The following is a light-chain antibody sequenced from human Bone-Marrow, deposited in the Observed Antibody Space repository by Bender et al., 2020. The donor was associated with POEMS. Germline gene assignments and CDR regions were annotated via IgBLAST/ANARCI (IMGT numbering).Light chain of an antibody. CDR1: SNDVGSYNL. V-gene: IGLV2-23*02. CDR3: CSYGGITYV. J-gene: IGLJ1*01. CDR2: EVT. Sequence: QSALTQPASVSGSPGQSITISCTGTSNDVGSYNLVSWYQQHPGKAPKLMIYEVTKRPSGVSNRFSGSKSGNTASLTISGLQAEDEADYYCCSYGGITYVFGSGTTVTVL.